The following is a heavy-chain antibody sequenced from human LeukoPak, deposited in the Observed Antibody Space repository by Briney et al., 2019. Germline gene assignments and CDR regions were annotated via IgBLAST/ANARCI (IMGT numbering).Heavy chain of an antibody. D-gene: IGHD2-15*01. V-gene: IGHV4-38-2*02. CDR1: GYSISSAYY. Sequence: SDTLSLTCTVSGYSISSAYYWGWIRPPPGKGLEWIGNIYHSGSTYYNPSLKSRVTLSVDTSKNHFSLKLGSVTAADTAVYYCARVGSGGSYYILWHWGQGTLVTVSS. J-gene: IGHJ4*02. CDR2: IYHSGST. CDR3: ARVGSGGSYYILWH.